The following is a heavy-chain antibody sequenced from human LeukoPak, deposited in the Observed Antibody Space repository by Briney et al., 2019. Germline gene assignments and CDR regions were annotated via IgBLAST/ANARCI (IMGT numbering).Heavy chain of an antibody. CDR1: GGSISSGSYY. D-gene: IGHD6-19*01. V-gene: IGHV4-61*05. J-gene: IGHJ4*02. CDR2: VYHSGTM. Sequence: SETLSLTCTVSGGSISSGSYYRSWIRQPPGKGLEWIGEVYHSGTMNDNPSLKSRITMSVDKSKNQFSLKLSSVTAADTAVYYCARYRAVAGTGGYYFDSWGQGTLVTVSS. CDR3: ARYRAVAGTGGYYFDS.